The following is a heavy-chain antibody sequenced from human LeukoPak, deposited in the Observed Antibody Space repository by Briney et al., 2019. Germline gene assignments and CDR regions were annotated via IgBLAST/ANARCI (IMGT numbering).Heavy chain of an antibody. J-gene: IGHJ4*02. Sequence: GGSLRLSCVASGFTLSSYGMHWVRQAPGKGLEWVAVISYDGSNKYYADSVKGRFTISRDNSKNTLFLQMNSLRAEDTAVYYCAKGSAYERFCGGGSCHYQNWGQGTLVTVSS. CDR2: ISYDGSNK. CDR3: AKGSAYERFCGGGSCHYQN. D-gene: IGHD2-15*01. V-gene: IGHV3-30*18. CDR1: GFTLSSYG.